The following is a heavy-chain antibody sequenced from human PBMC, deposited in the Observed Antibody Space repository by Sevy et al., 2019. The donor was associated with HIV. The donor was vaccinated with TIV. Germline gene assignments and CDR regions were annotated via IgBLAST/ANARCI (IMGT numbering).Heavy chain of an antibody. V-gene: IGHV1-69*13. CDR3: ATSYYDSSGYSPLFYYGMDV. CDR2: FIPLFDTT. CDR1: GGTFINFA. Sequence: VKVSCKTSGGTFINFAITWVRQAPGQGLEWMGGFIPLFDTTNYSQKFQGRVTLTADGSTATAYMELSSLRSEDTAVYYCATSYYDSSGYSPLFYYGMDVWGQGTTVTVSS. J-gene: IGHJ6*02. D-gene: IGHD3-22*01.